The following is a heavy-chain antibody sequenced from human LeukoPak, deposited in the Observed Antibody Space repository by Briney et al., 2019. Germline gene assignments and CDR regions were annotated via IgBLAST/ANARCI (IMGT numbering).Heavy chain of an antibody. J-gene: IGHJ3*02. V-gene: IGHV3-21*01. CDR1: GFPSSTSW. D-gene: IGHD5-18*01. Sequence: GGSLRLSCAASGFPSSTSWMTWVRQAPGKGLEWVSSISSSSSYIYYADSVKGRFTISRDNAKNSLYLQMNSLRAEDTAVYYCAREGGRYSHDAFVIGGQGTMVTVSS. CDR3: AREGGRYSHDAFVI. CDR2: ISSSSSYI.